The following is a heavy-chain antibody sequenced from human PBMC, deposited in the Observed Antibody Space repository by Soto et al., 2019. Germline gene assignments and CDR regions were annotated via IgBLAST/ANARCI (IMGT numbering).Heavy chain of an antibody. CDR3: ARDPSGYSYFDF. D-gene: IGHD3-22*01. CDR2: YIPIFGTV. J-gene: IGHJ4*02. CDR1: GGTFRTAA. V-gene: IGHV1-69*01. Sequence: QVQLAQSGAEVKIPGSSVKVSCTSSGGTFRTAAVTWVRQAPGQGLEWVGGYIPIFGTVLYPQKFQDRVTITADESGTTAYMELRNLTSEDTAIYYCARDPSGYSYFDFWGQGTLISVSS.